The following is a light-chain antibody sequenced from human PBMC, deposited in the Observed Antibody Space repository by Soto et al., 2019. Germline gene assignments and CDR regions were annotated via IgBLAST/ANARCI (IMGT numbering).Light chain of an antibody. CDR3: QQYSRQAT. Sequence: DIQLTQSPSFLSASVVDRVTITCRASQGISSYLAWYQQKPGKAPKLLIYAASTLQSGVPSRFSGSGGGTEFTLTISSLQPDDFATYYCQQYSRQATFGQGTKVDIK. V-gene: IGKV1-9*01. CDR2: AAS. CDR1: QGISSY. J-gene: IGKJ1*01.